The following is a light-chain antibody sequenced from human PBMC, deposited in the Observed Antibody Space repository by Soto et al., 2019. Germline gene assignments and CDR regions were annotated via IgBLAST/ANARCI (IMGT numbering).Light chain of an antibody. V-gene: IGLV2-14*01. Sequence: QSALTQPASVSESLGQSITISCSGTNSDIGGHNFVSWHQQLPGKTPKVLIYGVSNRPSGISIRFSGSKSGNTASLTISGLQAEDEADYYCSSYTFSNTWVFGGGTKVTVL. CDR2: GVS. CDR1: NSDIGGHNF. J-gene: IGLJ3*02. CDR3: SSYTFSNTWV.